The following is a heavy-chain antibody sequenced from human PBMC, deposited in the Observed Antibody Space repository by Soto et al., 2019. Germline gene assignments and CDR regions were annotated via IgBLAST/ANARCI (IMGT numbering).Heavy chain of an antibody. V-gene: IGHV4-59*08. CDR1: GGSISSYY. Sequence: SETLSLTCTVSGGSISSYYWSWIRQPPGKGLEKIGYIYYSGSTNYNPSLKSRVTISVDTSKNHFSLKLSSVTAADTAVYYCTRFYDFWSGYYRPYYFDYWGQGTLVTVSS. CDR3: TRFYDFWSGYYRPYYFDY. J-gene: IGHJ4*02. D-gene: IGHD3-3*01. CDR2: IYYSGST.